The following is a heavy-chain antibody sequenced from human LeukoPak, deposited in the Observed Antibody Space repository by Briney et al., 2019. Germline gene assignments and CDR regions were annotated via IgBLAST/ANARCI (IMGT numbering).Heavy chain of an antibody. V-gene: IGHV3-23*01. J-gene: IGHJ4*02. CDR3: AKEIAVAGGY. CDR2: ISGSGGST. D-gene: IGHD6-19*01. CDR1: GSTFSSYA. Sequence: PGRSLRLSCAASGSTFSSYAMSWVRQAPGKGLEWVSAISGSGGSTYYAASVKGRFTISRDNSKNTLYLQMNSLRAEDTAVYYCAKEIAVAGGYWGQGTLVTVSS.